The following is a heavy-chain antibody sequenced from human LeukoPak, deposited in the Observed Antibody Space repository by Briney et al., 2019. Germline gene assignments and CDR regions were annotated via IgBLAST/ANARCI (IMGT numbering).Heavy chain of an antibody. J-gene: IGHJ4*02. Sequence: TSETLSLTCSVSGASVGSAGYYWSWIRQPPGGGLEWIGYVYYISNTNYNPSFKSRVTMSVNPSTNQFSLKLSSVTAADTAMYYCARTQSQSGSYRYYFGYWGQGTLVTVSS. CDR2: VYYISNT. D-gene: IGHD1-26*01. V-gene: IGHV4-61*08. CDR3: ARTQSQSGSYRYYFGY. CDR1: GASVGSAGYY.